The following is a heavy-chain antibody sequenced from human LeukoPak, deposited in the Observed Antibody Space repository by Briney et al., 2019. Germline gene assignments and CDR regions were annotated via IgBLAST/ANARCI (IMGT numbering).Heavy chain of an antibody. J-gene: IGHJ6*03. CDR2: ITWDGGST. D-gene: IGHD2/OR15-2a*01. CDR3: AKDRAARGGGNYFYMDV. V-gene: IGHV3-43D*03. Sequence: GGSLRLSCAASGFTFDDYAMHWVRQASGKGLEWVSHITWDGGSTHYADSVEGRFTISRDNRENSLYLQMNSLRPEDTALYYCAKDRAARGGGNYFYMDVWGKGTTVTVSS. CDR1: GFTFDDYA.